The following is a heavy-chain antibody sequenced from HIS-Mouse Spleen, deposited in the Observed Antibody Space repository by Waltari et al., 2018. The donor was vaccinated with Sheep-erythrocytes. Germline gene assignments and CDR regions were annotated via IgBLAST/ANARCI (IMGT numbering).Heavy chain of an antibody. V-gene: IGHV3-9*01. CDR3: AKDISRNIVVVPAAVGDY. CDR2: FSWNRGSI. J-gene: IGHJ4*02. Sequence: EVQLVESGGGLVQPGRSLRLSCAASGFSFDDYAMHWVRQAPGKGLWRASGFSWNRGSIGYADSVKGRFTISRDNAKNSLYLKMNSLRAEVTALYYCAKDISRNIVVVPAAVGDYWGQGTLVTVSS. CDR1: GFSFDDYA. D-gene: IGHD2-2*01.